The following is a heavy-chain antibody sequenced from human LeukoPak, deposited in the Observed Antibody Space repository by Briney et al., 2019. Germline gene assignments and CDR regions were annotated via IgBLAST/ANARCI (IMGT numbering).Heavy chain of an antibody. Sequence: GSLRLSCAAXGXXFSXYWMTXVRQAPGKXLEXXXNIKQDGSEKYYVDSVEGRFTISRDNAKNLLYLQMNSLRTEDTAVYYCARGGTELVIPTYWGQGTLVTVSS. CDR1: GXXFSXYW. J-gene: IGHJ4*02. CDR2: IKQDGSEK. V-gene: IGHV3-7*01. CDR3: ARGGTELVIPTY. D-gene: IGHD3-9*01.